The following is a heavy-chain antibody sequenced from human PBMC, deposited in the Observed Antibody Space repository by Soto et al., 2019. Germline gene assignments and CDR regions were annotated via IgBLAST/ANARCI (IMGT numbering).Heavy chain of an antibody. CDR3: ARVAAVVVPAASYYYYGMDV. CDR2: IYHSGST. CDR1: GGSISSSNW. D-gene: IGHD2-2*01. Sequence: SETLSLTCAVSGGSISSSNWWSWVRQPPGKGLEWIGEIYHSGSTNYNPSLKSRVTISVDKSKNQFSLKLSSVTAADTAVYYCARVAAVVVPAASYYYYGMDVWGQGPTITVSS. V-gene: IGHV4-4*02. J-gene: IGHJ6*02.